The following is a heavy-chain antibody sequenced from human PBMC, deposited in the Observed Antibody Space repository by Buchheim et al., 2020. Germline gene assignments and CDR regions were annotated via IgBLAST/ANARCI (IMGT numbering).Heavy chain of an antibody. CDR1: GFTFRSYG. CDR3: ARDSRIQFCLDY. CDR2: IWYDGSNK. Sequence: QVQLVESGGGVVQPGRSLRLSCAASGFTFRSYGMHWVRQAPGKGLEWVAVIWYDGSNKYYADSVKGRFTISRDNSKNTLYLQMNSLRAEDTAVYYCARDSRIQFCLDYWGQGTL. D-gene: IGHD5-18*01. J-gene: IGHJ4*02. V-gene: IGHV3-33*01.